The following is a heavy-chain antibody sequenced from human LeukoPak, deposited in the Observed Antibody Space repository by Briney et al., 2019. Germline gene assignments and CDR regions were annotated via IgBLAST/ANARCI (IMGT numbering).Heavy chain of an antibody. CDR3: ARKNYDPAPHDAFDI. D-gene: IGHD1-7*01. J-gene: IGHJ3*02. CDR2: IYTSGST. CDR1: GGSISSYY. Sequence: PSETLSLTCTVSGGSISSYYWSWIRQPAGKGLEWIGRIYTSGSTNYNPSLKSRVTMSVDTSKNQFSLKLSSVTAADTAVYYCARKNYDPAPHDAFDIWGQGKMVTVSS. V-gene: IGHV4-4*07.